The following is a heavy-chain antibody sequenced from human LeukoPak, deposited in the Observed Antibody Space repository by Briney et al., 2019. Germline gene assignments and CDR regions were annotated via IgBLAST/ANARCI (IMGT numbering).Heavy chain of an antibody. J-gene: IGHJ6*02. CDR2: IYTSGTT. Sequence: TSETLSLTCTVSGGSISSGNYYWSWIRQPAGKGLEWIGRIYTSGTTNHNPSLKSRVTISVDTSKNQFSLRLSSVTAADTAVYYCARDGRVPAAMGYYYYYGMDVWGQGTTVTVSS. D-gene: IGHD2-2*01. V-gene: IGHV4-61*02. CDR3: ARDGRVPAAMGYYYYYGMDV. CDR1: GGSISSGNYY.